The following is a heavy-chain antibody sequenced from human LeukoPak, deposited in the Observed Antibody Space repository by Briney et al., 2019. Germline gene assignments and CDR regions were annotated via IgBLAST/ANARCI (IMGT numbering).Heavy chain of an antibody. CDR3: ASTVLRFGFDP. CDR1: GGSISSGDYY. J-gene: IGHJ5*02. CDR2: IYYSGST. D-gene: IGHD3-3*01. V-gene: IGHV4-30-4*08. Sequence: PSETLSLTCTVSGGSISSGDYYWSWIRQPPGKGLEWIGYIYYSGSTYYNPSLKSRVTISVDTSKNQSSLKLSSVTAADTAVYYCASTVLRFGFDPWGQGTLVTVSS.